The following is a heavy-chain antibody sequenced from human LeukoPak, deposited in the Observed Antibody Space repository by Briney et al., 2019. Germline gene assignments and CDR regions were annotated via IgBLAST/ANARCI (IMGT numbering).Heavy chain of an antibody. CDR2: IDPNSGGT. V-gene: IGHV1-2*02. J-gene: IGHJ4*02. Sequence: ASVKVSCKASGYTFTGKFIHWVQQAPGQGLEWMGWIDPNSGGTDYAQKFRGRVTMTRDTSTSTAYMDLSSLISDDTAVYYCARDREGLAYFDYWGQGTLVTVSS. CDR1: GYTFTGKF. D-gene: IGHD3/OR15-3a*01. CDR3: ARDREGLAYFDY.